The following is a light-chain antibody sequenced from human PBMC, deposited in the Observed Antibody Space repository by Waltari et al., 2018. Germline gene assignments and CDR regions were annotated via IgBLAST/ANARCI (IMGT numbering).Light chain of an antibody. CDR3: QVWDSSTDHVV. CDR1: NIGSKS. V-gene: IGLV3-21*04. J-gene: IGLJ2*01. CDR2: DVS. Sequence: SYVMTQPPSVSVAPGNTARIICGGNNIGSKSVHWYQQKPGQAPVLVIYDVSDRPAVIPERCAGSNAGNTATLTISRVEAGDEADYYGQVWDSSTDHVVFGGGTKLTVL.